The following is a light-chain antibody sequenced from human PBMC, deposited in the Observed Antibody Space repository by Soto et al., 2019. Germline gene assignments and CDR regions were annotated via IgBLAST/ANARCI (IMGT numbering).Light chain of an antibody. CDR1: HSINTSF. CDR3: QQYASAPFS. V-gene: IGKV3-20*01. J-gene: IGKJ3*01. CDR2: AAS. Sequence: EIVLTQSPGTLSLSPGDRATLSCRASHSINTSFLAWVQQKPGQAPRLLIYAASTRATGIPDRFSGSASETDFTLTINRLEPEDSAVYYCQQYASAPFSLGSGTKVDIK.